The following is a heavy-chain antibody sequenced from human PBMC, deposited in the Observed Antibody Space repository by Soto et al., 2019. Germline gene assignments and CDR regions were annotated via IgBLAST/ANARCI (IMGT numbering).Heavy chain of an antibody. CDR3: AKPPGIAVDPYYYYYGMDV. D-gene: IGHD6-19*01. V-gene: IGHV3-23*01. J-gene: IGHJ6*02. CDR2: ISGSGGST. CDR1: GFTFSSYA. Sequence: EVQLLESGGGLVQPGGSLRLSCAASGFTFSSYAMSWVRQAPGKGLEWVSAISGSGGSTYYADSVKGRFTISRDNSKNTLYLQRNSLRAEDTAVYYCAKPPGIAVDPYYYYYGMDVWGQGTTVTVSS.